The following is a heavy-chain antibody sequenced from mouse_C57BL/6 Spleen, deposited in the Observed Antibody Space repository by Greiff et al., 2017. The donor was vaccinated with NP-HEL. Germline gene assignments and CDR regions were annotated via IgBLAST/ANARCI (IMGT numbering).Heavy chain of an antibody. J-gene: IGHJ2*01. CDR1: GFTFTDYY. V-gene: IGHV7-3*01. CDR3: ARQGYYFDY. Sequence: EVMLVESGGGLVQPGGSLSLSCAASGFTFTDYYMSWVRQPPGKALEWLGFIRNKANGYTTEYSASVKGRFTISRDNSQSILYLQMNALRAEDSATYYCARQGYYFDYWGQGTTLTVSS. CDR2: IRNKANGYTT.